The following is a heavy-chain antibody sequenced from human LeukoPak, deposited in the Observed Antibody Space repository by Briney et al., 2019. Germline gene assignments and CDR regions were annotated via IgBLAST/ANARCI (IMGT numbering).Heavy chain of an antibody. D-gene: IGHD1-26*01. Sequence: PSETLSLTCAVSGYSISSGYYWGWIRQPPGKGLEGIGSIYHSGSTYYNPSLKSRVTIPVDTSKNQFSLKLSSVTAADTAVYYCARHGGKKYNWFDPWGQGTLVTVSS. V-gene: IGHV4-38-2*01. CDR2: IYHSGST. J-gene: IGHJ5*02. CDR1: GYSISSGYY. CDR3: ARHGGKKYNWFDP.